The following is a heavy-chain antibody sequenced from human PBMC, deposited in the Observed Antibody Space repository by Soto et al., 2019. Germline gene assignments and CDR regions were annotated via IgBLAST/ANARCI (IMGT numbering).Heavy chain of an antibody. D-gene: IGHD6-13*01. CDR3: ARDPELAAAGYYYYGMDV. CDR1: GGTFSSYA. J-gene: IGHJ6*02. Sequence: QVQLVQSGAEVKKPGSSVKVSCKASGGTFSSYAISWVRQAPGQGLEWMGGIIPIFGTANYAQKFQGRVTITADESTSTAYMELSSLRSEDTAVYYCARDPELAAAGYYYYGMDVWGQGTTVTVSS. V-gene: IGHV1-69*01. CDR2: IIPIFGTA.